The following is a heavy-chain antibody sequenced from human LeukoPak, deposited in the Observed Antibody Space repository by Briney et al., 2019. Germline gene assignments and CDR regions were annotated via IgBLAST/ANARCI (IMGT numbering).Heavy chain of an antibody. CDR3: ARGGRCSSTSCYQGWFDP. CDR2: IYHSGST. CDR1: GYSISSGYY. V-gene: IGHV4-38-2*02. Sequence: KPSETLSLTCTVSGYSISSGYYWGWIRQPPEKGLEWIGSIYHSGSTYYNPSLKSRVTISVDTSKNQFSLKLSSVTAADTAVYYCARGGRCSSTSCYQGWFDPWGQGTLVTVSS. J-gene: IGHJ5*02. D-gene: IGHD2-2*01.